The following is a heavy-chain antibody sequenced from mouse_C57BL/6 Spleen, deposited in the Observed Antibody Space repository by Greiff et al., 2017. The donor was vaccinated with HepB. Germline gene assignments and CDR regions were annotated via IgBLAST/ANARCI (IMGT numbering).Heavy chain of an antibody. CDR1: GFNIKDYY. CDR2: IDPEDGDT. V-gene: IGHV14-1*01. D-gene: IGHD1-1*01. J-gene: IGHJ2*01. Sequence: EVKLQQSGAELVRPGASVKLSCTASGFNIKDYYMHWVKQRPEQGLEWIGRIDPEDGDTEYAPKFQGKATMTADTSSNTAYLQLSSLTSEDTAVYYCTFYGSSTYYFDYWGQGTTLTVSS. CDR3: TFYGSSTYYFDY.